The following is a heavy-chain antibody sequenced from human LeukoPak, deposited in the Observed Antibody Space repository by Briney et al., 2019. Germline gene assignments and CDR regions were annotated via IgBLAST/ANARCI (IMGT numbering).Heavy chain of an antibody. CDR2: ISAYNGNT. Sequence: ASVKVSCKASGYTFTNYGMTWVRQAPGQGLEWMGWISAYNGNTNYAQKLQGRVTMTTDTHTSTAYMELRSLRSDDTAVYYCARGPRYSPDYWGQGTLVTVSP. J-gene: IGHJ4*02. CDR1: GYTFTNYG. V-gene: IGHV1-18*01. D-gene: IGHD1-1*01. CDR3: ARGPRYSPDY.